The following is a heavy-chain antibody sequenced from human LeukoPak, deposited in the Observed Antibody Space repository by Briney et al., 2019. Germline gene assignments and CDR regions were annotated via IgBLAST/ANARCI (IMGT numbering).Heavy chain of an antibody. J-gene: IGHJ4*02. CDR1: GGSISGGDYY. CDR2: IYYSGST. V-gene: IGHV4-30-4*01. D-gene: IGHD4-17*01. Sequence: SETLSLTCTVSGGSISGGDYYWSWIRQPPGKGLEWIGYIYYSGSTYYNPSLKSRVTISVDTSKNQFSLKLSSVTAADTAVYYCARGDYGDYSTFDYWGQGTLVTVSS. CDR3: ARGDYGDYSTFDY.